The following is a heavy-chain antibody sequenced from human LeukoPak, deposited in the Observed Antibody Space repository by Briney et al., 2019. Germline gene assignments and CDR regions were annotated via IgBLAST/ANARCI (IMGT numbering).Heavy chain of an antibody. Sequence: ASVKVSCKASGYTFTSYDINWVRQATGQGLEWMGWMNPNSGNTGYAQKFQGRVTITRNTSISTDYMELSSLRSEDTAVYYCARTGKPDSSGYYYVLSWFDPWGQGTLVTVSS. J-gene: IGHJ5*02. CDR2: MNPNSGNT. D-gene: IGHD3-22*01. CDR3: ARTGKPDSSGYYYVLSWFDP. V-gene: IGHV1-8*03. CDR1: GYTFTSYD.